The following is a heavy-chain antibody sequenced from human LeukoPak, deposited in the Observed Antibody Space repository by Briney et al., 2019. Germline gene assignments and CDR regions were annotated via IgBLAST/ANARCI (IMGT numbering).Heavy chain of an antibody. D-gene: IGHD6-13*01. CDR1: GGSISSYY. V-gene: IGHV4-59*01. CDR3: ARVGSSSWYDGWFDP. J-gene: IGHJ5*02. Sequence: SETLSLTCTVSGGSISSYYWSWIRQPPGKGLEWIGYIYYSGSTNYNPSLKSRVTISVDTSKNQFSLKLSSVTAADTAVYYCARVGSSSWYDGWFDPWGQGTLVTVSS. CDR2: IYYSGST.